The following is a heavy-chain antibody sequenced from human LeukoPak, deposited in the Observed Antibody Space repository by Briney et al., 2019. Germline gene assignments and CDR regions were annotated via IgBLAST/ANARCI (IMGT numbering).Heavy chain of an antibody. Sequence: GRSLRLSCAASGFTFSSYGMHWVRKAPGKGLEWVAVISYDGSNKYYADSVKGRFTISRDNSKNTLYLQMNSLRAEDTAVYYCAKVDWFDPWGQGTLVTVSS. CDR3: AKVDWFDP. V-gene: IGHV3-30*18. CDR1: GFTFSSYG. CDR2: ISYDGSNK. J-gene: IGHJ5*02.